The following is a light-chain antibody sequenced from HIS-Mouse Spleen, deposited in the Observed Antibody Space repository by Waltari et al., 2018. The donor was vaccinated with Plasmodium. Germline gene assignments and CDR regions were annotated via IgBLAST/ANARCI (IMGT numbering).Light chain of an antibody. Sequence: SYELTQPPSVSVSPGQTARITCSGDALPKKYAYWYQQKSGQAPVLGIYEASKRPSGIPERFSGSRSGTMANLTISGAEVEDEADYYCYSTDSSGNHRVFGGGTKLTVL. CDR2: EAS. J-gene: IGLJ3*02. CDR3: YSTDSSGNHRV. CDR1: ALPKKY. V-gene: IGLV3-10*01.